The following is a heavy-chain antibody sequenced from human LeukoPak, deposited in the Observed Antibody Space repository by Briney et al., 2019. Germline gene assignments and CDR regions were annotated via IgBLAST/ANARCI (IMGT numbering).Heavy chain of an antibody. Sequence: PSETLSLTCTVSGGSISSYYWSWLRQPAGKGLEWIGRIYTSGSTNYNPSLKSRVTMSVDTSKNQFSLKLSSVTAADTAVYYCARARSYYGSGSYYLDYWGQGTLVTVSS. V-gene: IGHV4-4*07. D-gene: IGHD3-10*01. CDR2: IYTSGST. CDR1: GGSISSYY. J-gene: IGHJ4*02. CDR3: ARARSYYGSGSYYLDY.